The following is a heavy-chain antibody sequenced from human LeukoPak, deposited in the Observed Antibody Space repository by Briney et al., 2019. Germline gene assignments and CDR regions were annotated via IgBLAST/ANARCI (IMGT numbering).Heavy chain of an antibody. CDR2: ISASGGST. CDR1: GFTFSSSA. D-gene: IGHD3-16*02. J-gene: IGHJ4*02. V-gene: IGHV3-23*01. CDR3: AKEAGVIPGDYFDY. Sequence: GGSLRLSCAASGFTFSSSAMSWVRQVPGKGLEWVSGISASGGSTYYADSVKGRFTISRDNSKNTLYLQMNSLRAEDTAVYYCAKEAGVIPGDYFDYWGQGTLVTVSS.